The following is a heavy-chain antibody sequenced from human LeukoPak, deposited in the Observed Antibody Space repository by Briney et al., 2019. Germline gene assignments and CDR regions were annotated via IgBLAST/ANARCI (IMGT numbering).Heavy chain of an antibody. CDR3: ARGLGDYYDTSDFYYAVPAH. Sequence: ASVKVSCKASGYTFTTYDITWVRQATGQGLAWMGWMNPNSGDTAYAQTFQGRVAMTRDTSMSTAYMELSSLRSEDTAVYYCARGLGDYYDTSDFYYAVPAHWGQGTLVTVSS. J-gene: IGHJ4*02. CDR2: MNPNSGDT. CDR1: GYTFTTYD. V-gene: IGHV1-8*01. D-gene: IGHD3-22*01.